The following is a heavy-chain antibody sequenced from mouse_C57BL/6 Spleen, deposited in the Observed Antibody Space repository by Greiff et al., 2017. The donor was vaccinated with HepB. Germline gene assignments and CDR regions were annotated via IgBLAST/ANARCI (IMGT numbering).Heavy chain of an antibody. D-gene: IGHD1-1*01. V-gene: IGHV5-17*01. CDR3: ARDGSSYVGYFDV. CDR2: ISSGSSTI. J-gene: IGHJ1*03. CDR1: GFTFSDYG. Sequence: EVHLVESGGGLVKPGGSLKLSCAASGFTFSDYGMHWVRQAPEKGLEWVAYISSGSSTIYYADTVKGRFTISRDNAKNTLFLQMSSLRSEDTAMYYCARDGSSYVGYFDVWGTGTTVTVSS.